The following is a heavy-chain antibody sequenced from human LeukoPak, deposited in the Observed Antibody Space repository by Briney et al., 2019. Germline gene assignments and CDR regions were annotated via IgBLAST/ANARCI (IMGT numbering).Heavy chain of an antibody. CDR1: GGSISSYY. Sequence: PSETLSLTCTVSGGSISSYYWSWIRQPPGKGLEWIGYIYYTGSTNYNPSLKSRVTISVDTSKKQFSLKLSSVTAADTAVYYCASGGLRNWFDPWGQGTLVTVSS. D-gene: IGHD3-16*01. V-gene: IGHV4-59*01. J-gene: IGHJ5*02. CDR2: IYYTGST. CDR3: ASGGLRNWFDP.